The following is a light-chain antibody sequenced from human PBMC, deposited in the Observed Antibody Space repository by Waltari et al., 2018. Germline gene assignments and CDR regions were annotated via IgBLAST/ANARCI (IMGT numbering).Light chain of an antibody. CDR2: GAS. CDR1: QSVGGN. J-gene: IGKJ4*01. Sequence: EIEMTQSPATLSVSPGERATFSCRASQSVGGNLAWYQQKPGQAPRLLIHGASTRATGVPARFSGSGSGTEFTLTISSLQSEDFAVYYCQQYHKWPPLTFGGGTKVEIK. CDR3: QQYHKWPPLT. V-gene: IGKV3-15*01.